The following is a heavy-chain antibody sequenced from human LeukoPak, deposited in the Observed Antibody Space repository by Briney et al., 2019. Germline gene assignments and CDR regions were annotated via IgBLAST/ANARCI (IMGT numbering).Heavy chain of an antibody. J-gene: IGHJ4*02. V-gene: IGHV1-18*01. CDR1: GYTFTSYD. Sequence: ASVKVSCKASGYTFTSYDINWVRQAPGQGLEWMGWISAYNGNTNYAQKLQGRVTMTTDTSTSTAYMELRSLRSDDTAVYYCARGTIPKYSSSSDFDYWGQGTLVTVSS. D-gene: IGHD6-6*01. CDR2: ISAYNGNT. CDR3: ARGTIPKYSSSSDFDY.